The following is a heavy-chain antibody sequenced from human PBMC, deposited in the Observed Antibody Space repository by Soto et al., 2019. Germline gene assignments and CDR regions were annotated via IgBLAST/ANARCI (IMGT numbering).Heavy chain of an antibody. V-gene: IGHV4-59*08. CDR3: ARPPGYYNILTGYTTYYFDY. CDR2: IYYRGNT. D-gene: IGHD3-9*01. CDR1: GGSIGTYY. J-gene: IGHJ4*02. Sequence: PSETLSLTCTVSGGSIGTYYWSWIRQPPGKGLEWIGYIYYRGNTDYNPSLKSRVTISLDTPKNQFSLKLSSVTAADTAVYYCARPPGYYNILTGYTTYYFDYWGQGILVTVSS.